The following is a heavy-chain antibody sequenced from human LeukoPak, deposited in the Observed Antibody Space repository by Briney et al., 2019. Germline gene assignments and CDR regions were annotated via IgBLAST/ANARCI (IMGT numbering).Heavy chain of an antibody. CDR2: IYYSGST. Sequence: SETLSLTCTVSGGSISSSSYYWGWIRQPPGKGLEWIGSIYYSGSTYYNPSLKSRVTISVDTSKNQFSLKLSSVTAADTAVYYCARLDYGDYYSDYWGQGTLVTVSS. CDR3: ARLDYGDYYSDY. V-gene: IGHV4-39*01. D-gene: IGHD4-17*01. CDR1: GGSISSSSYY. J-gene: IGHJ4*02.